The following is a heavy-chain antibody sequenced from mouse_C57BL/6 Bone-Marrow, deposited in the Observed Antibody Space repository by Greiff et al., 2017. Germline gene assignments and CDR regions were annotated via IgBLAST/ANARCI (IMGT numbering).Heavy chain of an antibody. J-gene: IGHJ1*03. Sequence: EVKVVESGAGLVKPGGSLKLSCEASGFTFSSYAMSWVRQTPEKRLEWVAYISSGGDYIYYEDTVTGRFTISIDNARNTLYLQMSSLTSEDTAMEYCTGEGWDEWYFDVWGTGTTVTVTA. D-gene: IGHD4-1*01. V-gene: IGHV5-9-1*02. CDR1: GFTFSSYA. CDR3: TGEGWDEWYFDV. CDR2: ISSGGDYI.